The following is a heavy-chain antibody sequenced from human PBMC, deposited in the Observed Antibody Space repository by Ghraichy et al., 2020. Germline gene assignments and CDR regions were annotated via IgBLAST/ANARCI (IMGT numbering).Heavy chain of an antibody. CDR2: IIPILGIA. J-gene: IGHJ3*02. CDR1: GGTFSSYA. CDR3: ARARSVEIVARGAFDI. Sequence: SVKVSCKASGGTFSSYAISWVRQAPGQGLEWMGRIIPILGIANYAQKFQGRVTITADKSTSTAYMELSSLRSEDTAVYYCARARSVEIVARGAFDIWGQGTMVTVSS. V-gene: IGHV1-69*04. D-gene: IGHD5-12*01.